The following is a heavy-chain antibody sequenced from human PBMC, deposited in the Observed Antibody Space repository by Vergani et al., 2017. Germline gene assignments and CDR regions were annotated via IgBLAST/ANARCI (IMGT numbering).Heavy chain of an antibody. CDR2: IYPGDSDT. CDR3: VRPIGDIAVTAILY. J-gene: IGHJ4*02. D-gene: IGHD2-21*02. CDR1: GYSFTNYW. Sequence: EVQLVQSGAEVKKSGDSLQISCKASGYSFTNYWIGWVRQMPGKGLEWMGIIYPGDSDTRYSPSFHGQITISADKSISTAYLQWSSLKASDTAMYYCVRPIGDIAVTAILYWGQGTLVTVSS. V-gene: IGHV5-51*06.